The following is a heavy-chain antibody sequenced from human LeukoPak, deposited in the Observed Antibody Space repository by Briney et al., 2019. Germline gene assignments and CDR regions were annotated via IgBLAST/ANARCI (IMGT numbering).Heavy chain of an antibody. CDR2: INPNSGGT. D-gene: IGHD3-9*01. CDR1: GYTFTGYY. CDR3: ARWYDILTGYPDYFDY. Sequence: ASVKVSCKASGYTFTGYYMHWVRQAPGQGLEWMGWINPNSGGTNYAQKFQGRVTMTRDTSTSTAYMELRSLRSDDTAVYYCARWYDILTGYPDYFDYWGQGTLVTVSS. J-gene: IGHJ4*02. V-gene: IGHV1-2*02.